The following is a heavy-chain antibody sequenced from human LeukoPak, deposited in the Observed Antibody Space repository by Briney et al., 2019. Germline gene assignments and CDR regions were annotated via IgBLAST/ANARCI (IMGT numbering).Heavy chain of an antibody. CDR3: VRGHGYNLEDYFDN. V-gene: IGHV3-23*01. Sequence: GGSLRLSCAASGFTFSSYAMSWVRQAPGKGLEWVSAISGSGGSTYYADSVKGRFTVSRDNSKNSLSLYMNSLTTEDTALYYCVRGHGYNLEDYFDNWGQGTLVTVSS. D-gene: IGHD5-24*01. CDR1: GFTFSSYA. CDR2: ISGSGGST. J-gene: IGHJ4*02.